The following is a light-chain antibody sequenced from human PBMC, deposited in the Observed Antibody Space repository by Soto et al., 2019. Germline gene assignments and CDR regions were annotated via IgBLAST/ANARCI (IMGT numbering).Light chain of an antibody. CDR3: QQSYSNVMHT. Sequence: DIQMTQSPSSLSASVGDRVTITCRASQHISIYLNWYQQRPGTAPKLRIFAASSLKSGVPSRFSGSGSGTDFTLTISSLPPEDFATYYCQQSYSNVMHTFGQGTKLEI. CDR2: AAS. V-gene: IGKV1-39*01. CDR1: QHISIY. J-gene: IGKJ2*01.